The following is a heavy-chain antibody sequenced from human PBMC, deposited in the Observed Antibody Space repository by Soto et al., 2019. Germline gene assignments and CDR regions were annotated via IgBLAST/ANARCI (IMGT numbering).Heavy chain of an antibody. CDR2: IKSQNDGGTT. D-gene: IGHD3-3*02. CDR3: TADLPAFIPQVDS. CDR1: GFPISSAG. Sequence: GGSKRVSCTASGFPISSAGFNWVRPDKGKGLEWVGRIKSQNDGGTTDYAAPVRDRFTISKDDSINTLYLQMNSLQTEDTGVYFCTADLPAFIPQVDSWGQGTLVTVSS. V-gene: IGHV3-15*07. J-gene: IGHJ4*02.